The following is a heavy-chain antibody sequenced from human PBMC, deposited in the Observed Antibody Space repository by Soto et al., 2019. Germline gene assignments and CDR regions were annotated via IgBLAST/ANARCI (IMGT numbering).Heavy chain of an antibody. V-gene: IGHV3-7*01. CDR1: GLAFRSFL. CDR2: INQDGRDT. Sequence: EEQLVESGGGLVRPGGSLRLSCAASGLAFRSFLMTWVRQAPGGGLEWVANINQDGRDTYYSDSVRDRFTISRDNAANSLFLHMNSLGAEDTAVYYCATYHDDEWESYRHRYWGQGTLVTVSS. CDR3: ATYHDDEWESYRHRY. D-gene: IGHD3-16*02. J-gene: IGHJ4*02.